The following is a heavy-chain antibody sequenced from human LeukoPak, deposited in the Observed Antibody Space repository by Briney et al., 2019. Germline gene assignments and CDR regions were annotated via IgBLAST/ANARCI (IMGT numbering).Heavy chain of an antibody. CDR3: ARGGGPAADNWFDP. D-gene: IGHD2-2*01. CDR2: IIPIFGTA. J-gene: IGHJ5*02. CDR1: GGTFSSYG. Sequence: SVKVSCKASGGTFSSYGISWVRQAPGQGLEWMGGIIPIFGTANYAQKFQGRVTITADESTSTAYMKLSSLRSEDTAVYYCARGGGPAADNWFDPWGQGTLVTVSS. V-gene: IGHV1-69*13.